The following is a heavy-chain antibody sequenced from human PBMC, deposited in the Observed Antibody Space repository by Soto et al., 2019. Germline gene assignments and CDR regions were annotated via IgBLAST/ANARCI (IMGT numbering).Heavy chain of an antibody. CDR3: AREDDSSSSIGMDV. Sequence: ASVKVSCKASGYTFTGYYMHWVRQAPGQGLEWMGWINPNSGGTNYAQKFQGWVTMTRDTSISTAYMELSRLRSDDTAVYYCAREDDSSSSIGMDVWGQGTTVTVS. CDR1: GYTFTGYY. CDR2: INPNSGGT. D-gene: IGHD6-6*01. V-gene: IGHV1-2*04. J-gene: IGHJ6*02.